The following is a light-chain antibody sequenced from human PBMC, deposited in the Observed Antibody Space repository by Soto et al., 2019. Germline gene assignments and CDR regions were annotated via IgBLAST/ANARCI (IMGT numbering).Light chain of an antibody. CDR2: GAS. Sequence: IVLTQSPATLSLSPGERATLSCTASQRVTTTYIAWYQQKFGQAPRLLIYGASTRATGTPDRFTGGGFWTDFTLTISRVEPEDFAVYYCQQYDSSFTFGGGTKVEMK. CDR1: QRVTTTY. V-gene: IGKV3-20*01. J-gene: IGKJ4*01. CDR3: QQYDSSFT.